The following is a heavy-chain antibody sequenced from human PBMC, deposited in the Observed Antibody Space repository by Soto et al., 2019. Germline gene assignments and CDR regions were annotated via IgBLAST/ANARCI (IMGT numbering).Heavy chain of an antibody. J-gene: IGHJ5*02. CDR3: ARATKPGQIP. CDR2: IYYSGST. CDR1: GGSISSGGYY. Sequence: SETLSLTCTVSGGSISSGGYYWSWIRQHPGKGLEWIGYIYYSGSTYYNPSLKSRVTISVDTSKNQFSLKLSSVTAADTAVYYCARATKPGQIPWGQGTLVTVSS. V-gene: IGHV4-31*03. D-gene: IGHD2-2*01.